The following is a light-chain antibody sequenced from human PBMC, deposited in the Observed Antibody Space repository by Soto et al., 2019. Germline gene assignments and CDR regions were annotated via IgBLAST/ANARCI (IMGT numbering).Light chain of an antibody. V-gene: IGKV3-20*01. CDR2: GAS. Sequence: EIVLTQSPGTLSLSPGARATLSCRASQRVSSSYLAWYQQKPGQAPRLLIYGASSRATGIPDRVSGSGSGTDVTLTISRLEPEDFAVYYCQQYGSSPITFGQGTRLEI. CDR1: QRVSSSY. CDR3: QQYGSSPIT. J-gene: IGKJ5*01.